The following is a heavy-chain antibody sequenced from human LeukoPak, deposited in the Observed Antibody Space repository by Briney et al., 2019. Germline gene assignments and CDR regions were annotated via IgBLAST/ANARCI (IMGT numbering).Heavy chain of an antibody. J-gene: IGHJ3*02. D-gene: IGHD3-16*01. CDR3: AKDISDYVWGSYFDAFDI. CDR1: GFTFDDYA. Sequence: GGSLRLSCAASGFTFDDYAMHWVRQAPGKGLEWVSGISWNSGSIGYADSVKGRFTISRDNAKNSLYLQMNSLRAEDTALYYCAKDISDYVWGSYFDAFDIWGQGTMVTVSS. V-gene: IGHV3-9*01. CDR2: ISWNSGSI.